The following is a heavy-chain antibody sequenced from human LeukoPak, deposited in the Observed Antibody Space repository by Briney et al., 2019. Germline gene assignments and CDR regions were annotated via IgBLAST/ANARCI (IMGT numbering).Heavy chain of an antibody. CDR2: ISFSGDNS. CDR3: AKDIQLST. Sequence: PGGSLRLSCAASGFNSRYAAMTWVRQAPGKGLEWVSLISFSGDNSYYADSVKGRFTISRDNSKNTLSLQMNSLRVEDTAIYYCAKDIQLSTWGLGTMVTVSS. D-gene: IGHD5-24*01. J-gene: IGHJ3*01. V-gene: IGHV3-23*01. CDR1: GFNSRYAA.